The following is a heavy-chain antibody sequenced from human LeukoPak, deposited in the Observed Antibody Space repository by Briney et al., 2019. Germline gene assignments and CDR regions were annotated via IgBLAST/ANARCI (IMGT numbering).Heavy chain of an antibody. CDR1: GFTVSSNY. V-gene: IGHV3-53*01. D-gene: IGHD3-10*01. Sequence: PGGSLSLSCAATGFTVSSNYMSWVRQAPGKGLEWVSVIYSGGSTYYADSVKGRFTISRDNSKNTLYLQMNSLRAEDTAVYCCGGLLWAPGQVDYWGPGTLVTVSS. CDR3: GGLLWAPGQVDY. CDR2: IYSGGST. J-gene: IGHJ4*02.